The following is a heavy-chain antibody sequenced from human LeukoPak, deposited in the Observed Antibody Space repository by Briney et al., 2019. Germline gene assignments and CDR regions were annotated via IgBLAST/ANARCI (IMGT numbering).Heavy chain of an antibody. J-gene: IGHJ4*02. CDR2: MNPPSGDT. CDR1: GYTFTSYD. D-gene: IGHD6-19*01. CDR3: VRSLAVDGTRAY. Sequence: ASVRVSCKASGYTFTSYDINWVRQSTGQGLEWMGWMNPPSGDTGYAQKFQGRVTMTRDTSIETAYMELSSLRSEDTAVYYCVRSLAVDGTRAYWGQGSLVTVSS. V-gene: IGHV1-8*02.